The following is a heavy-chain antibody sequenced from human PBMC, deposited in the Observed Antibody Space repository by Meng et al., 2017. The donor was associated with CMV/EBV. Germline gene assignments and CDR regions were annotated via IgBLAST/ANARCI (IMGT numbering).Heavy chain of an antibody. CDR1: GFTFSNAW. CDR3: ARDAGYSGKGKYGMDV. Sequence: GESLKISCAASGFTFSNAWMSWVRQAPGKGLEWVGRIKSKTDGGTTDYAAPGIGRITISRDESKSTLYLQMNSLKTEDTAVYYCARDAGYSGKGKYGMDVWGQGTTVTVSS. V-gene: IGHV3-15*01. CDR2: IKSKTDGGTT. J-gene: IGHJ6*02. D-gene: IGHD5-18*01.